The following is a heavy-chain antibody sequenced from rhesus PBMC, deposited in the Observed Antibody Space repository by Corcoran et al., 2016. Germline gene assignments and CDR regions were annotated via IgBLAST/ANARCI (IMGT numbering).Heavy chain of an antibody. CDR1: GYSISSGFY. CDR3: ARRPGSASFDY. J-gene: IGHJ4*01. Sequence: QVQLQESGPGLVKPSETLSLTCAVSGYSISSGFYWAWIRQPPGKGLEYIGYISGPGGTTSYHPSLKRRVTISKDTSNNRFSLKLNSVTAADTAVYYCARRPGSASFDYWGQGVLVTVSS. V-gene: IGHV4-99*01. D-gene: IGHD4-29*01. CDR2: ISGPGGTT.